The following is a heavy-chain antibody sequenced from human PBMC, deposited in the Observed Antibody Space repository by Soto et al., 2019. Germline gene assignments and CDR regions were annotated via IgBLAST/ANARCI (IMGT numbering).Heavy chain of an antibody. CDR1: GFTFSSYG. CDR2: ISYDGSNK. D-gene: IGHD4-17*01. Sequence: QVQLVESGGGVVQPGRSLRLSCAASGFTFSSYGMHWVRQAPGKGLEWVAVISYDGSNKYYADSVKGRFTISRDNSKNTLYLQMNSLRAEDTAVYYCAKDGTTASFDPWGQGTLVTVSS. CDR3: AKDGTTASFDP. J-gene: IGHJ5*02. V-gene: IGHV3-30*18.